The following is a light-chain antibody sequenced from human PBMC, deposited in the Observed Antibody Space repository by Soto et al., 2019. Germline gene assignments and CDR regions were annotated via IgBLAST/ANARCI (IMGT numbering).Light chain of an antibody. CDR2: AAS. CDR3: QGLNDYPIT. CDR1: QGISSY. J-gene: IGKJ5*01. Sequence: DIQLTQSPSFLSASVGDRVTITCRASQGISSYLAWYQQKPGEAPKFLIYAASTLRGGVPSRFSGSGSGTEFTLANSRLQPEDFATYYCQGLNDYPITFGQGTRLEIK. V-gene: IGKV1-9*01.